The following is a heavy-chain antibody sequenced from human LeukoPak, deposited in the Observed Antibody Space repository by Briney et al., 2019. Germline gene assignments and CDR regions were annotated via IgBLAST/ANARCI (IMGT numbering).Heavy chain of an antibody. Sequence: GGSLRLSCAASGFTFSSYGMYWVRQAPGKGLEWVAFISYDGSNNYYADSVKGRFTISRDNSKNTLSLQMSSLRAEDTALYYCAKTLATGGGSYNMDVWGQGTTVTVS. CDR2: ISYDGSNN. CDR1: GFTFSSYG. V-gene: IGHV3-30*18. CDR3: AKTLATGGGSYNMDV. J-gene: IGHJ6*02. D-gene: IGHD2-8*02.